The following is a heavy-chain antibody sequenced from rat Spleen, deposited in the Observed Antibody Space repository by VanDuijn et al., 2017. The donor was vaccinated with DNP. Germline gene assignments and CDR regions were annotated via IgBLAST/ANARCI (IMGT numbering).Heavy chain of an antibody. V-gene: IGHV5S13*01. CDR3: ARAGSPY. CDR1: GFTFSNSG. D-gene: IGHD5-1*01. J-gene: IGHJ2*01. CDR2: ISTGGGNT. Sequence: EVQLVESGGGSVQPGRSLKLSCAASGFTFSNSGMHWIRQAPTKGLEWVASISTGGGNTYYRDSVKGRFTISSDNAKNTQYLQMDSLRSEDTATYYCARAGSPYWGQGVMVTVSS.